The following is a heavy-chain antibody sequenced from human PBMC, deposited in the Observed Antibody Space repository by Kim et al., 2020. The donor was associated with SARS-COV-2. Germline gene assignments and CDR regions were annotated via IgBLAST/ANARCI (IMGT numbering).Heavy chain of an antibody. J-gene: IGHJ4*02. D-gene: IGHD5-18*01. V-gene: IGHV3-23*01. Sequence: ADSVKGRFTISRDNSKNTLYLQMNSLGAEDTAVYYCAKAGYSYGYYFDYWGQGTLVTVSS. CDR3: AKAGYSYGYYFDY.